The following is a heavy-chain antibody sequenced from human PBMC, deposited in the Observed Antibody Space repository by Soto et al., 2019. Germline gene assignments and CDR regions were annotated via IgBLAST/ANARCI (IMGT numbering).Heavy chain of an antibody. CDR3: ARTPRAQMIVLEAATRFDY. J-gene: IGHJ4*02. CDR2: ISPYNGDT. Sequence: QVQLVQSDAEVKRPGASLKVSCKASGYTFTTYGFNWVRQAPGQGLEWMGWISPYNGDTIYAQNFQGRVTLTTDTSTSTAYMELMSLTSDDTAVYYCARTPRAQMIVLEAATRFDYWGQGTLVTVSS. V-gene: IGHV1-18*04. D-gene: IGHD2-15*01. CDR1: GYTFTTYG.